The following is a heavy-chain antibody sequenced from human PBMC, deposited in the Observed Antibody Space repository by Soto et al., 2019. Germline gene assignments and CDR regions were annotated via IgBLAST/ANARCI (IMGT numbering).Heavy chain of an antibody. CDR1: GFTVSSNY. D-gene: IGHD3-22*01. Sequence: EVPLVESGGCLIQPGGSLRLSCAASGFTVSSNYMSWVRQAPGKGLEWVSVIYSGGDTYCADSVKGRFTISRDNSKNTLYLQMNSLRAEDTAVYYCARNYYDSGGGFDYWGQGTLVTVSS. J-gene: IGHJ4*02. CDR2: IYSGGDT. CDR3: ARNYYDSGGGFDY. V-gene: IGHV3-53*01.